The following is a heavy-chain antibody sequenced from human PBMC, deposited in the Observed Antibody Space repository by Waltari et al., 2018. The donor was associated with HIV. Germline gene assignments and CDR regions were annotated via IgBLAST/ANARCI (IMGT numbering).Heavy chain of an antibody. CDR3: ARGCKYDFWSGLEGGKFDP. Sequence: QVQLQQSGPGLVKPSQTLSLTCAISGDSVSSNNAAWNWLRHSPRRGLEWLGRTYYRSKWYIDYAVSVKSRITMNPDTSKNQFSLQLNSVTPEDTAVYYCARGCKYDFWSGLEGGKFDPWGQGTLVIVSS. V-gene: IGHV6-1*01. CDR2: TYYRSKWYI. D-gene: IGHD3-3*01. J-gene: IGHJ5*02. CDR1: GDSVSSNNAA.